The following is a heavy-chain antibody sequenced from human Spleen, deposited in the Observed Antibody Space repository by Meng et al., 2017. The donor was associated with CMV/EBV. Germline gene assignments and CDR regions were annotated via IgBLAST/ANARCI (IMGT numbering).Heavy chain of an antibody. V-gene: IGHV4-61*01. CDR2: ISYSGST. CDR1: GGSVRSDYYY. D-gene: IGHD2-2*01. J-gene: IGHJ6*02. Sequence: GSLRLSCTVSGGSVRSDYYYWSWIRQPPGKGLEWIGYISYSGSTNYTPSLKSRVTMSVDTSKNQFSLKLSSVTAADTAVYYCARGPSTPSYYYGMDVWGQGTTVTVSS. CDR3: ARGPSTPSYYYGMDV.